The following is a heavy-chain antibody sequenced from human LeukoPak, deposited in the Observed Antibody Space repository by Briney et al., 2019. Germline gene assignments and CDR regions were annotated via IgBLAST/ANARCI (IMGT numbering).Heavy chain of an antibody. Sequence: GGSLRLSCTASGFTFGDYAMSWFRQAPGKGLEWVANIKLDVSETDYVDSVRGRFTISRDNTKNSLYLQMDSLRAEDTAVYYCARKGNAFDFWGQGTMVTVSS. CDR3: ARKGNAFDF. J-gene: IGHJ3*01. D-gene: IGHD3-10*01. V-gene: IGHV3-7*01. CDR2: IKLDVSET. CDR1: GFTFGDYA.